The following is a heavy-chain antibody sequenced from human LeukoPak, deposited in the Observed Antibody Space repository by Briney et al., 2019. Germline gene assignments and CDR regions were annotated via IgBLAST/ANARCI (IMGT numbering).Heavy chain of an antibody. D-gene: IGHD3-10*01. Sequence: GASVKVSYKASGYTFTSYDINWVRQATGQGLEWMGWMNPNSGNTGYAQKFQGRVTMTRNTSISTAYMELSSLRSEDTAVYYCARGRELLWFGELREAGWFDPWGQGTLVTVSS. CDR2: MNPNSGNT. V-gene: IGHV1-8*01. CDR3: ARGRELLWFGELREAGWFDP. J-gene: IGHJ5*02. CDR1: GYTFTSYD.